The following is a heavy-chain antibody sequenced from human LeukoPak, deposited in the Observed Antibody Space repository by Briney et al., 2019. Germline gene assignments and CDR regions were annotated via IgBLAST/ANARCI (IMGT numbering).Heavy chain of an antibody. CDR3: AREGGPYRPLDY. V-gene: IGHV4-4*02. J-gene: IGHJ4*02. Sequence: GSLRLSCAASGFTFSSYTMNWVRQPPGEGLEWIGEVHLSGRTHYNPSLESRVTMSVDMSENHISLRLTSVTAADTAVYYCAREGGPYRPLDYSGQGTLVTVSS. CDR1: GFTFSSYTM. CDR2: VHLSGRT.